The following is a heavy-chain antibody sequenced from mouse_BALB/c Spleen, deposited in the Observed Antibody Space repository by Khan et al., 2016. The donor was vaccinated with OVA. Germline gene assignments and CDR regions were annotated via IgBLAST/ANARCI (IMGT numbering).Heavy chain of an antibody. D-gene: IGHD3-3*01. CDR1: GYSITSDYA. CDR2: IRYSGST. V-gene: IGHV3-2*02. Sequence: EVQLQESGPGLVKPSQSLSLTCTVTGYSITSDYAWNWIRQFPGNKVGWMGYIRYSGSTSYNPSFKSRITITRDKSKNPFSLQLNSVTTGDTATYYCARRACDANWYFDVWGAGTPVTVSS. CDR3: ARRACDANWYFDV. J-gene: IGHJ1*01.